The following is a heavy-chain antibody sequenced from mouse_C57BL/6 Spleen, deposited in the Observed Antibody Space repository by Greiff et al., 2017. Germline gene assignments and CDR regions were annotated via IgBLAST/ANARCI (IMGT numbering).Heavy chain of an antibody. D-gene: IGHD2-4*01. J-gene: IGHJ3*01. CDR3: TRSGDYAGNAWFAY. Sequence: QVQLKQPGAELVRPGASVTLSCKASGYTFTDYEMHWVKQTPVHGLEWIGAIDPETGGTAYNQKFKGKAILTADKSSSTAYMELRSLTSEDSAVYYCTRSGDYAGNAWFAYWGQGTLVTVSA. CDR1: GYTFTDYE. V-gene: IGHV1-15*01. CDR2: IDPETGGT.